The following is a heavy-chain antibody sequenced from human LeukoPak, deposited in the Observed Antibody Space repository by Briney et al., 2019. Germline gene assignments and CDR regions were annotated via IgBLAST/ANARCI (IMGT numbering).Heavy chain of an antibody. V-gene: IGHV1-8*01. CDR3: ARGVRTVTTTATSYYFDY. J-gene: IGHJ4*02. Sequence: ASVKVSCKASGYTFTSYDINWVRQATGQGLEWMGWMNPNSGNTGYAQKFQGRVTMNRNTSISTAYMELSSLRSEDTAVYYCARGVRTVTTTATSYYFDYWGQGTLVTVSS. CDR2: MNPNSGNT. D-gene: IGHD4-17*01. CDR1: GYTFTSYD.